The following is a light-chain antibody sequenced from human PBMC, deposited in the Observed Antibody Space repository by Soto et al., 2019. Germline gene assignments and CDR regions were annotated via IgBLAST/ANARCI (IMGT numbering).Light chain of an antibody. CDR3: QQSYGDTRA. J-gene: IGKJ1*01. CDR1: QRIRNL. V-gene: IGKV1-39*01. Sequence: IQMTQSPSSLSASVGDRVTITCRASQRIRNLLHWYQQKPGKAPKLLIYGASNLKSGVPSRFTGSGSGTDFTLIISGLQPEDLATYYCQQSYGDTRAFGRGTTVEI. CDR2: GAS.